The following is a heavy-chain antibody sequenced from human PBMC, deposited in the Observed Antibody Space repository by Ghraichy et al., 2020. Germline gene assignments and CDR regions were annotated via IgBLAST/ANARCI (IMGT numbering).Heavy chain of an antibody. J-gene: IGHJ1*01. D-gene: IGHD2-15*01. Sequence: GGSLRLSCAASGFTFSSYAMSWVRQAPGKGLEWVSAISGSGGSTYYADSVKGRFTISRDNSKNTLYLQMNSLRAEDTAVYYCAKVSREPSVHCSGGSCRVASRPTIGYFQHWGQGTLVTVSS. V-gene: IGHV3-23*01. CDR3: AKVSREPSVHCSGGSCRVASRPTIGYFQH. CDR2: ISGSGGST. CDR1: GFTFSSYA.